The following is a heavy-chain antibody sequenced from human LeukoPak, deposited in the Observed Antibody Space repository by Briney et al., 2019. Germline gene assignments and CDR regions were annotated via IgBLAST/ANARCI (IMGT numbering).Heavy chain of an antibody. CDR1: GYSISSGYY. Sequence: SETLSLTCAVSGYSISSGYYWGWIRQPPGKGLEWIGRIFRSGSTYYNPSLKSRVTISVDTSKNQFSLKLSSVTAADTALYYCARIRGYTGCDYWGQGTLVTVSS. V-gene: IGHV4-38-2*01. CDR2: IFRSGST. J-gene: IGHJ4*02. CDR3: ARIRGYTGCDY. D-gene: IGHD5-12*01.